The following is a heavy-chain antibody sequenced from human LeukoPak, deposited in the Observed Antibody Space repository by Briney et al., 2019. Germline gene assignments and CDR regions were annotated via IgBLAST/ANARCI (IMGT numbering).Heavy chain of an antibody. CDR3: ARTYCSGGSCHFDY. CDR2: IYYSGNT. D-gene: IGHD2-15*01. CDR1: GGSISSYY. J-gene: IGHJ4*02. V-gene: IGHV4-59*08. Sequence: PSETLSLTCTVSGGSISSYYWSWIRQPPGQGLEWIGYIYYSGNTDSNPSLKSRVTISVDTSKNQFSLKLSSVTAADTAVYYCARTYCSGGSCHFDYWGQGTLVTVSS.